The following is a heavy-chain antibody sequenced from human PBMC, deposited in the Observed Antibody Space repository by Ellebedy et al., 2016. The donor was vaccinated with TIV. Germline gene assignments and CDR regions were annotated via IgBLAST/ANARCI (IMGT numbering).Heavy chain of an antibody. CDR3: AKGLAAGTRVTAILN. CDR1: GFTFSSYA. Sequence: GESLKISCAASGFTFSSYAMSWVRQAPGKGLEWVSAISGSGGSTYYADSVKGRFTISRDNSKNTLYLQMNSLRAEDTAVYYCAKGLAAGTRVTAILNWGQGTLVTVSS. V-gene: IGHV3-23*01. D-gene: IGHD2-21*02. CDR2: ISGSGGST. J-gene: IGHJ4*02.